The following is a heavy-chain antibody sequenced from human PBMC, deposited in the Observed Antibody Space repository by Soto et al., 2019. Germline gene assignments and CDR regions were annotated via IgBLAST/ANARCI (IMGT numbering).Heavy chain of an antibody. D-gene: IGHD3-22*01. J-gene: IGHJ4*02. CDR3: ATLYYYDSSGYPSTFDY. Sequence: ASVTVSCKSSGYSFTGYYTHWVRQAPGQGLEWMGWINAGNGNTKYSQKFQGRVTVTRDTSASTAYMELSSLRSEDTAVYYCATLYYYDSSGYPSTFDYWGQGTLVTVYS. CDR1: GYSFTGYY. V-gene: IGHV1-3*01. CDR2: INAGNGNT.